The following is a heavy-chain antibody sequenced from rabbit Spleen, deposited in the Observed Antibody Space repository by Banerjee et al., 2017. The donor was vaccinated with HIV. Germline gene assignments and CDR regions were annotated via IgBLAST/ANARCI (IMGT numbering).Heavy chain of an antibody. CDR3: ARDAGTSFSTYGMDL. CDR1: GVSFSSSSY. D-gene: IGHD4-2*01. J-gene: IGHJ6*01. Sequence: QSLEESGGDLVKPGASLTLTCTASGVSFSSSSYMCWVRQAPGKGLEWIACIAGSSAFTYSATWAKGRFTISKTSSTTVTLQMTSLTAADTATYFCARDAGTSFSTYGMDLWGQGTLVTVS. CDR2: IAGSSAFT. V-gene: IGHV1S40*01.